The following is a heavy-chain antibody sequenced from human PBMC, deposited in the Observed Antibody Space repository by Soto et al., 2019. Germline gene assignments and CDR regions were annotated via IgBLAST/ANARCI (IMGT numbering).Heavy chain of an antibody. D-gene: IGHD3-22*01. V-gene: IGHV5-51*01. CDR2: IYPGDSDT. Sequence: GESLKISCKGSGYSFTSYWIGWVRQMPGKGLERMGIIYPGDSDTRYSPSFQGQVTISRDDSKSIAYLQMNSLKTEDTAVYYCALYYYDSSGYPGPTDAFDIWGQGTMVTVSS. CDR1: GYSFTSYW. J-gene: IGHJ3*02. CDR3: ALYYYDSSGYPGPTDAFDI.